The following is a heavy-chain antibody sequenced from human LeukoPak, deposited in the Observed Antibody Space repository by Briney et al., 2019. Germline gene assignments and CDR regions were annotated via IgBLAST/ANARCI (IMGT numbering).Heavy chain of an antibody. CDR1: GFTFDDYT. CDR3: AKGLAAAKDYYYYMDV. D-gene: IGHD6-13*01. Sequence: PGGSLRLSCAASGFTFDDYTMHWVRQALGKGLEWVSLISWDGGSTYYADSVKGRFTISRDNSKNSLYLQMNSLRTEDTALYYCAKGLAAAKDYYYYMDVWGKGTTVTVSS. V-gene: IGHV3-43*01. J-gene: IGHJ6*03. CDR2: ISWDGGST.